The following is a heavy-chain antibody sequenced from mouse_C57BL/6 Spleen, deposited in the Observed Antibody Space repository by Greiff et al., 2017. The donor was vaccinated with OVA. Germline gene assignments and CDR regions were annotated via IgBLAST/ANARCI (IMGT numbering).Heavy chain of an antibody. D-gene: IGHD2-1*01. CDR3: ARATVYYGNYYFDY. Sequence: QVQLKESGPELVKPGASVKISCKASGYAFSSSWMNWVKQRPGKGLEWIGRIYPGDGDTNYNGKFKGKATLTADNSSSTAYMQLSSLTSEDSAVYFCARATVYYGNYYFDYWGQGTTLTVSS. CDR1: GYAFSSSW. CDR2: IYPGDGDT. V-gene: IGHV1-82*01. J-gene: IGHJ2*01.